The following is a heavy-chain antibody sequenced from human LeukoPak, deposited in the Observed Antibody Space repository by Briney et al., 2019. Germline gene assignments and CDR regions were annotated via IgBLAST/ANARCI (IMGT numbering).Heavy chain of an antibody. J-gene: IGHJ4*02. CDR1: GFTFSSYA. V-gene: IGHV3-23*01. Sequence: PGVSLRLSCAASGFTFSSYAMSWVRQAPGKGLEWVSAISGSGGSTYYADSVKGRFTISRDNSKNTLYLQMNSLRAEDTAVYYCAKDRLVMYYDILTGYPSNYFDYWGQGTLVTVSS. CDR2: ISGSGGST. D-gene: IGHD3-9*01. CDR3: AKDRLVMYYDILTGYPSNYFDY.